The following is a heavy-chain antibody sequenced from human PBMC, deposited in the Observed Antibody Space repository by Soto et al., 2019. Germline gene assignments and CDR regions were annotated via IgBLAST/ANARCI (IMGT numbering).Heavy chain of an antibody. CDR1: GGSISSGGYY. V-gene: IGHV4-31*03. Sequence: SETLSLTCTVSGGSISSGGYYWSWIRQHPGKGLEWIGYIYYSGSTYYNPSLKSRVTISVDTSKNQFSLKLSSVTAADTAVYYCASGYCSSTSCPNWFDPWGQGTLVTVSS. J-gene: IGHJ5*02. D-gene: IGHD2-2*03. CDR2: IYYSGST. CDR3: ASGYCSSTSCPNWFDP.